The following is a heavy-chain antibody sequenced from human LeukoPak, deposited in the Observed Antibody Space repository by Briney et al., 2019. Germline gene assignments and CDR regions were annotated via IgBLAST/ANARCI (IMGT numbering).Heavy chain of an antibody. CDR2: IYHNGPT. V-gene: IGHV4-38-2*02. J-gene: IGHJ4*02. CDR1: GYSISSGKF. Sequence: SETLSLTCSVSGYSISSGKFWGWIRQSPGKGLEWIGSIYHNGPTNYNPSLKSRVALSIDTSKNQFSLKLSPVTAADTAIYYCTRMDYWGQGILVTVSS. D-gene: IGHD2-2*03. CDR3: TRMDY.